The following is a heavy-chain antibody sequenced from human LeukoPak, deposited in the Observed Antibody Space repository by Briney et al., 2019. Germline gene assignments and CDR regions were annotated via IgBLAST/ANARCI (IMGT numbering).Heavy chain of an antibody. J-gene: IGHJ6*04. CDR3: AREWGIVVVPAPTDV. D-gene: IGHD2-2*01. V-gene: IGHV3-74*01. Sequence: PGGSLRLSCAASGFTFSRYWMHWVRQPPGKGLVCVSRINPDGSSTNYADSVKGRFTISRDNAKNTLYLQMNSLRAEDTAVYYCAREWGIVVVPAPTDVWGKGTTVTVSS. CDR1: GFTFSRYW. CDR2: INPDGSST.